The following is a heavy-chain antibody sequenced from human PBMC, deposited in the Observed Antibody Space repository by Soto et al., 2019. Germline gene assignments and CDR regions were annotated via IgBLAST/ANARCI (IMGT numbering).Heavy chain of an antibody. CDR3: ARSFSAQYYDFWSGYYGLYYFDY. D-gene: IGHD3-3*01. J-gene: IGHJ4*02. V-gene: IGHV1-18*01. Sequence: ASVKVSCKASGYTFTSYGISWVRQAPGQGLEWMGWISAYNGNTNYAQKLQGRVTMTTDTSTSTAYMELRSLRSDDTAVYYCARSFSAQYYDFWSGYYGLYYFDYWGQGTLVTVSS. CDR2: ISAYNGNT. CDR1: GYTFTSYG.